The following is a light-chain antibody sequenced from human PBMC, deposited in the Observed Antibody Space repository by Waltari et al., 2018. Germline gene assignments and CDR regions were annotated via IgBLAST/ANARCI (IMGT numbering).Light chain of an antibody. J-gene: IGKJ4*01. V-gene: IGKV1-8*01. CDR2: AAS. CDR1: QGISSY. CDR3: QQYYSYLPLT. Sequence: AIRMTQSPSSFSASTGDRVTITCRASQGISSYLAWYQQKPGKAPKLLIYAASTLQSGVPSRFSGSGSWTDFTLTISCLQSEDFATYYCQQYYSYLPLTFGGGTKVEIK.